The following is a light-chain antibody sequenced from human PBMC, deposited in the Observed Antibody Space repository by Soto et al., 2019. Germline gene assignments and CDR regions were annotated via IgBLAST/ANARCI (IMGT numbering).Light chain of an antibody. CDR2: GAS. V-gene: IGKV3-15*01. J-gene: IGKJ2*01. CDR3: HQYNNWPPYT. CDR1: QSVSSD. Sequence: EIVMTQSPATLSVSPGERVTLSCRASQSVSSDLAWYQQKPDQAPRLLIYGASTRATGIPARFSGSGSGTEFTLAISSLQSEDFAVYFCHQYNNWPPYTFGQGTKLEIK.